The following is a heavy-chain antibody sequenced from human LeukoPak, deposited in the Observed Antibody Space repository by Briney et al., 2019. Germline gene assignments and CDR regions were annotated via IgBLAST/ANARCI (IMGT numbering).Heavy chain of an antibody. CDR3: ARDRGLDTYYYDSSGYYYWYFDL. V-gene: IGHV3-48*03. D-gene: IGHD3-22*01. CDR1: GFTFSSYE. J-gene: IGHJ2*01. Sequence: GGSLRLSCAASGFTFSSYEMIWVRQAPGKGLEWVSYISSNGSTIYYADSVKGRFTISRDNAKNSLYLQMNSLRAEDTAVYYCARDRGLDTYYYDSSGYYYWYFDLWGRGTLVTVPS. CDR2: ISSNGSTI.